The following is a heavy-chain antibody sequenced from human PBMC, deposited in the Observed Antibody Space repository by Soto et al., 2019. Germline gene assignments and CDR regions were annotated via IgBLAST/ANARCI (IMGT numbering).Heavy chain of an antibody. CDR3: ARLVGYNWKAFDY. CDR1: GGSISSGGYY. J-gene: IGHJ4*02. CDR2: IYYSGST. D-gene: IGHD1-1*01. Sequence: SETLSLTCTVSGGSISSGGYYWSWIRQHPGKGLEWIGYIYYSGSTYYNPSLKSRVTISVDTSKNQFSLKLSSVTAADTAVYYCARLVGYNWKAFDYWGQGTLVTVSS. V-gene: IGHV4-31*03.